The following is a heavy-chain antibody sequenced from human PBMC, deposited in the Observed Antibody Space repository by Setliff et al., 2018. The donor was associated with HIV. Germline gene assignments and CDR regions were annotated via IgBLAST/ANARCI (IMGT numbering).Heavy chain of an antibody. V-gene: IGHV1-46*01. CDR1: GYSFTNHY. CDR3: ARDFPMIVVVIFKGQNYYGVDV. CDR2: INPTGGST. Sequence: GASVKVSCKPSGYSFTNHYMHWVRQAPGQGLEWMGVINPTGGSTRNTQKFQGRVAMTTDTSTSTAYMELRSLRSDDTAVYYCARDFPMIVVVIFKGQNYYGVDVWGQGTTVTVSS. D-gene: IGHD3-22*01. J-gene: IGHJ6*02.